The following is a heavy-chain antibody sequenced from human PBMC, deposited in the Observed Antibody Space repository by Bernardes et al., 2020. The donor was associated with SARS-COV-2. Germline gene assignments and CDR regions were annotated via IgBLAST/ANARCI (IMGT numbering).Heavy chain of an antibody. V-gene: IGHV3-53*01. CDR3: ARDHDGLDV. J-gene: IGHJ6*02. CDR1: GFTVSTSY. Sequence: GGSLRLSRGASGFTVSTSYMTWVRQAPGRGLEWVSVIYSGGSTYSSDSVQGRFTTSRDSSKNTLYHQMNSLTDEDTAVYYCARDHDGLDVWGQGTTVTVSS. CDR2: IYSGGST.